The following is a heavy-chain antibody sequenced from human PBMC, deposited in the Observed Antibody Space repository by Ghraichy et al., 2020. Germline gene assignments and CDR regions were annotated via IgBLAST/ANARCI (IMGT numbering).Heavy chain of an antibody. Sequence: GGSLRLSCAASGFIFSTSGMHWVRQAPGKGLEWVAVISFDGSNKYYADSVKGRFTISRDNSNNTLYLQMNSLRPEDTAMYYCAKVPPPITLMVVGVLWGQGTLVTVSS. CDR3: AKVPPPITLMVVGVL. D-gene: IGHD3-22*01. V-gene: IGHV3-30*18. J-gene: IGHJ4*02. CDR2: ISFDGSNK. CDR1: GFIFSTSG.